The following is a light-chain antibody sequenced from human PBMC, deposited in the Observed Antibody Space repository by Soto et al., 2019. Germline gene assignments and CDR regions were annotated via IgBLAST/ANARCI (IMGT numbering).Light chain of an antibody. J-gene: IGKJ1*01. CDR2: KAS. Sequence: DIQMTQSPSTLSGSVGDRFTITCRSSQTISSWLAWYQQKPGKAPKLLIYKASTLKSGVPSRFSGSGSGTEFSLTISSLQPDDFATYYCQQYSSHSTFGQGTKVDI. CDR1: QTISSW. V-gene: IGKV1-5*03. CDR3: QQYSSHST.